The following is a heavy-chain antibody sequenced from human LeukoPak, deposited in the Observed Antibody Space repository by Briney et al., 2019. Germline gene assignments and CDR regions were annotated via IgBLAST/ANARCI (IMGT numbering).Heavy chain of an antibody. Sequence: GSLSLSCAASGFIFSSYAMQWVRPAPGRGLEWVAVISSDGNSNFYSNSVRGRFTISRDNSKNTVYLQMNTLKGDDTAVYYCVKDGGAAGTFDDRGQGTLATVS. CDR3: VKDGGAAGTFDD. V-gene: IGHV3-30*18. CDR2: ISSDGNSN. J-gene: IGHJ4*02. D-gene: IGHD6-13*01. CDR1: GFIFSSYA.